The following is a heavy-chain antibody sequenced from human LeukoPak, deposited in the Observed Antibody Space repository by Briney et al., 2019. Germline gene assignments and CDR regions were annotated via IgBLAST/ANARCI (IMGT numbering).Heavy chain of an antibody. CDR3: ARPLASRYYYDSSGTTDY. J-gene: IGHJ4*02. D-gene: IGHD3-22*01. CDR2: ISSSSSTI. V-gene: IGHV3-48*01. CDR1: GFTLSSYS. Sequence: GGSLRLSCAASGFTLSSYSMNWVRQAPGRGLEWVSYISSSSSTIYYADSVKGRFTISRDNAKNSLYLQMNSLRAEDTAVYYCARPLASRYYYDSSGTTDYWGQGTLVTVSS.